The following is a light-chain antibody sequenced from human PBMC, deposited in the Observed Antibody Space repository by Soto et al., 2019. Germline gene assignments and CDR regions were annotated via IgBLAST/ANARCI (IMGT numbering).Light chain of an antibody. CDR1: QSISNW. Sequence: DIQMTQSPSTLSASVGDRVTITCRASQSISNWLAWYQQRPGKAPQLLIYQASTLQSGVPSRFSGSGSGTEFTLTISSLQPDDFATYYCQQYNSSPWTFGQGTKVEI. J-gene: IGKJ1*01. CDR3: QQYNSSPWT. CDR2: QAS. V-gene: IGKV1-5*03.